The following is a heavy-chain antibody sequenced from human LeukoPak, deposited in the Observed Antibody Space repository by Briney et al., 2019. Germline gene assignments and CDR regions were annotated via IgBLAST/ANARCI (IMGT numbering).Heavy chain of an antibody. D-gene: IGHD5-18*01. CDR3: ARDPLNTITVDTNVVDH. J-gene: IGHJ4*02. V-gene: IGHV3-21*04. Sequence: GGSLRLSCAASGFTFSSYSMNWVRQAPGKGLEWVSSISSSSSYIYYADSVKGRFTISRDNAKNSLYLQMNSLRAEDTAVYYCARDPLNTITVDTNVVDHWGQGTLVTVSS. CDR2: ISSSSSYI. CDR1: GFTFSSYS.